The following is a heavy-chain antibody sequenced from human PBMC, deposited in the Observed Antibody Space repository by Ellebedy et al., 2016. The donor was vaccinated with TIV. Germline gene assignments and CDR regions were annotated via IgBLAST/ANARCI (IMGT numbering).Heavy chain of an antibody. D-gene: IGHD6-13*01. CDR1: GYTFTGYY. J-gene: IGHJ4*02. CDR3: ARVWRFVKAAAGNDY. CDR2: INPNSGGT. V-gene: IGHV1-2*02. Sequence: ASVKVSXKASGYTFTGYYMHWVRQAPGQGLEWMGWINPNSGGTNYAQKLQGRVTMTTDTSTSTAYMELRSLRSDDTAVYYCARVWRFVKAAAGNDYWGQGTLVTVSS.